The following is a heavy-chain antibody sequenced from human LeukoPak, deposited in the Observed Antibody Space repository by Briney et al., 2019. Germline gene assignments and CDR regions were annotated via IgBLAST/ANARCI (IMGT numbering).Heavy chain of an antibody. Sequence: PGGSLRLPCAASGFTFSSYWMTWVRRAPGKGLEWVANIKQDGSEKYYVDSVKGRFTISRDNAKNSLYLQIISLRAEDTAVYYCARSLQGFYFNYWGQGTLVTVSS. CDR3: ARSLQGFYFNY. CDR1: GFTFSSYW. V-gene: IGHV3-7*02. J-gene: IGHJ4*02. CDR2: IKQDGSEK. D-gene: IGHD2-15*01.